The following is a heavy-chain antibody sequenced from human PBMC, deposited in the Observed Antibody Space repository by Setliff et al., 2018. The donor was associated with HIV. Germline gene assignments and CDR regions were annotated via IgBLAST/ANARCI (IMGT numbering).Heavy chain of an antibody. CDR1: GFTFSSYA. J-gene: IGHJ4*02. D-gene: IGHD3-22*01. CDR3: AKASLYYYDSSGYRYFDY. V-gene: IGHV3-23*01. Sequence: PGGSLRLSCAASGFTFSSYAMSWVRQAPGKGLEWVSAISGSGGSTYYADSVKGRFTISRDNSKNTLYLQMNSLRAEDTAVYYCAKASLYYYDSSGYRYFDYWGQGTLVTVSS. CDR2: ISGSGGST.